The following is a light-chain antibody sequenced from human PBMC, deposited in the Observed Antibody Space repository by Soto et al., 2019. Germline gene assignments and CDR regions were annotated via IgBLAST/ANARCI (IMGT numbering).Light chain of an antibody. J-gene: IGLJ3*02. CDR1: SNDVGGYNY. V-gene: IGLV2-14*01. Sequence: QSVLTQPASVSGSPGQSITISCTGTSNDVGGYNYVSWYQQQPGKAPKLMIYEVSNRPSGVSNRFSGSKSGNTASLTISGLQAEDEADYYCNSYTSSSTWVFGGGTKVSVL. CDR3: NSYTSSSTWV. CDR2: EVS.